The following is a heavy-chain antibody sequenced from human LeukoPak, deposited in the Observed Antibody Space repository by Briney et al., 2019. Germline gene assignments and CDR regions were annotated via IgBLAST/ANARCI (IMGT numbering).Heavy chain of an antibody. Sequence: GGSLRLYCAASGFTFSDYYMSWIRQAPGKGLEWISYISNSGTTVYYSDSVTGRFTISRDNAKNSLYLQMNSLRAEDTAVYYCAAWDFWRGSGIDYWGQGTLVNVSS. D-gene: IGHD3-3*01. CDR2: ISNSGTTV. CDR1: GFTFSDYY. V-gene: IGHV3-11*01. CDR3: AAWDFWRGSGIDY. J-gene: IGHJ4*02.